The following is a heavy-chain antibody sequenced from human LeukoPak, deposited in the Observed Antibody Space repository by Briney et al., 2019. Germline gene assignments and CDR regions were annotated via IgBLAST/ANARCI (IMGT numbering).Heavy chain of an antibody. CDR3: ARAETYSSGWYDPFFDY. V-gene: IGHV4-39*07. CDR1: GGSISSGSYY. CDR2: IYYSGST. Sequence: TPSETLSLTCTVSGGSISSGSYYWGWIRQPPGKGLEWIGSIYYSGSTYYNPSLKSRVTISVDTSKNQFSLKLSSVTAADTAVYHCARAETYSSGWYDPFFDYWGQGTLVTVST. J-gene: IGHJ4*02. D-gene: IGHD6-19*01.